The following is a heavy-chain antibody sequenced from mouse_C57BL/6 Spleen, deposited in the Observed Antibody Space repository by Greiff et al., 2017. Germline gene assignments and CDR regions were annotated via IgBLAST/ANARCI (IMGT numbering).Heavy chain of an antibody. CDR2: IHPNSGST. CDR3: ARQLPPWFAY. J-gene: IGHJ3*01. CDR1: GYTFTSYW. Sequence: VKLVESGAELVKPGASVKLSCKASGYTFTSYWMHWVKQRPGQGLEWIGMIHPNSGSTNYNEKFKSKATLTVDKSSSTAYMQLSSLTSEDSAVYYCARQLPPWFAYWGQGTLVTVSA. D-gene: IGHD2-1*01. V-gene: IGHV1-64*01.